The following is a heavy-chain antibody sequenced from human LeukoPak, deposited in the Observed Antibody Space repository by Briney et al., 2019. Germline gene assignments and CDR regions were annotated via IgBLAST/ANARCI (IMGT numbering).Heavy chain of an antibody. D-gene: IGHD3-10*01. V-gene: IGHV3-48*03. J-gene: IGHJ4*02. CDR2: ISSSGSTI. CDR3: AKGPRTVRFGDRHKGIFDY. Sequence: GGSLRLSCAASGFTFSSYEMNWVRQAPGKGLEWVSYISSSGSTIYYADSVKGRFTISRDNSKNTLYLQMNSLRAEDTAVYYCAKGPRTVRFGDRHKGIFDYWGQGTLVTVSS. CDR1: GFTFSSYE.